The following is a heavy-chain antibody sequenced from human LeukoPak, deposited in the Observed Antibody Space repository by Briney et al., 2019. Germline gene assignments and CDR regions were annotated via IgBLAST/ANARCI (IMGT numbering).Heavy chain of an antibody. CDR2: TYPGDSDT. Sequence: GESLKFSCKGSGSSFTTYCVGWLRQMPGKGLEWMGITYPGDSDTRYSPSVHGQVTTSADKSISNAYLQSSSLKASDTAMYYCARRQAVYCDYRLDFWGQGTLVTVSS. D-gene: IGHD4-17*01. J-gene: IGHJ4*02. CDR3: ARRQAVYCDYRLDF. V-gene: IGHV5-51*01. CDR1: GSSFTTYC.